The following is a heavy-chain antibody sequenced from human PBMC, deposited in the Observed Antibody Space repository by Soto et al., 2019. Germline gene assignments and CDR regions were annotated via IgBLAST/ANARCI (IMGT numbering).Heavy chain of an antibody. J-gene: IGHJ4*02. V-gene: IGHV1-24*01. CDR2: FDPEDGET. CDR3: ATGSMQQLVGVRLAFDY. D-gene: IGHD6-13*01. CDR1: GYTLTELS. Sequence: ASVKVSCKVSGYTLTELSMHWVRQAPGKGLEWMGGFDPEDGETIYAQKFQGRVTMTEDTPTDTAYMELSSLRSEDTAVYYCATGSMQQLVGVRLAFDYWGQGTLVTVSS.